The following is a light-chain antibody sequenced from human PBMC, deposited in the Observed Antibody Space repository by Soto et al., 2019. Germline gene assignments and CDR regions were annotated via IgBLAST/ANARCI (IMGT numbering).Light chain of an antibody. CDR2: GAS. V-gene: IGKV3-20*01. Sequence: EIVLTQSPATLSLSPGERATLSCRASQSVSSYLAWYQQKPGQAPRLLIYGASSRATGIPDRFSGSGSGTDFTLTITRLEPDDFAEYYCQYYGSPSWTFGQGTKVDIK. CDR1: QSVSSY. J-gene: IGKJ1*01. CDR3: QYYGSPSWT.